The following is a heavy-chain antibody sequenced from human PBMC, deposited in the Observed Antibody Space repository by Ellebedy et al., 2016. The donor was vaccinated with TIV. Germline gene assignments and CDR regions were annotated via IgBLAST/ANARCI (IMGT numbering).Heavy chain of an antibody. CDR1: GFTFSSYV. Sequence: PGGSLRLSCTASGFTFSSYVMHWVRQAPGKGLGWNSRISHDATITTYADSVKGRFPISRDNAKNTLYLQMNSLRAEDTAVYYCARDRDCEIYDYWGHGTLVTVSS. D-gene: IGHD3/OR15-3a*01. J-gene: IGHJ4*01. CDR2: ISHDATIT. V-gene: IGHV3-74*01. CDR3: ARDRDCEIYDY.